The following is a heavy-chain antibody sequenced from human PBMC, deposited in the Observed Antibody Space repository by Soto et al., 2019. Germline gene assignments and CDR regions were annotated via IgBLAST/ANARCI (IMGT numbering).Heavy chain of an antibody. CDR1: GFTFSSYG. CDR2: ISYDGSNK. Sequence: GGSLRLSCAASGFTFSSYGMHWVRQAPGKGLEWVAVISYDGSNKYYADSVKGRFTISRDNSKNTLYLQMNSLRAEDTAVYYCAKTRDPSIAARPYYYYGMDVWGQGTTVTVSS. D-gene: IGHD6-6*01. V-gene: IGHV3-30*18. J-gene: IGHJ6*02. CDR3: AKTRDPSIAARPYYYYGMDV.